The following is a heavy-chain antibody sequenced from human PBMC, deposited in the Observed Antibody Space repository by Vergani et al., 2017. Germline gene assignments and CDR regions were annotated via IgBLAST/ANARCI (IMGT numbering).Heavy chain of an antibody. CDR2: IYYSGST. V-gene: IGHV4-31*03. Sequence: QVQLQESGPGLVKPSQTLSLTCTVSGGSISSGGYFWSWIRQHPGKGLEWIGYIYYSGSTYYNPSLKSRVTISVDTSKNQFSLKLSSVTAAATAVYYCARPKGRNGGDDAFDNWGQGTMVTVSS. CDR3: ARPKGRNGGDDAFDN. CDR1: GGSISSGGYF. J-gene: IGHJ3*02. D-gene: IGHD3-16*01.